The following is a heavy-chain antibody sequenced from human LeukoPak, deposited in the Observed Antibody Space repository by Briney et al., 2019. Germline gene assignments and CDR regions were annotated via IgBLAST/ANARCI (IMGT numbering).Heavy chain of an antibody. D-gene: IGHD2-15*01. CDR2: INHSGST. CDR1: GGSFSGYY. J-gene: IGHJ4*02. CDR3: ARRICRGGICYSIDY. Sequence: SETLSLTCAVYGGSFSGYYWSWIRQPPGKGLEWIGEINHSGSTNYNPSLKSRVNISVDTTKNQFSLKLSSVTAADTAVYYCARRICRGGICYSIDYWGQGTLVTVSS. V-gene: IGHV4-34*01.